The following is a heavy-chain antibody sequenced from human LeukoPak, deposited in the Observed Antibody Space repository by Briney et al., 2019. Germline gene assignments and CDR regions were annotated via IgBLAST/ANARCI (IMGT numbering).Heavy chain of an antibody. J-gene: IGHJ4*02. CDR1: GGSISSYY. D-gene: IGHD4-17*01. CDR3: ARQGGDYDFDY. V-gene: IGHV4-59*08. Sequence: SETLSLTCTVSGGSISSYYWSWIRQPPGKGLEWIGYIYYSGGTNYNPSLKSRVTISVDTSKNQFSLKLSSVTAADTAVYYCARQGGDYDFDYWGQGTLVTVSS. CDR2: IYYSGGT.